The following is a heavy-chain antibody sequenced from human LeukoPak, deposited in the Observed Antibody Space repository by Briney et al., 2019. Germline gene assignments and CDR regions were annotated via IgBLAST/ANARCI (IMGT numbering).Heavy chain of an antibody. CDR1: GFTFTNNF. V-gene: IGHV3-7*01. CDR3: VREGFYFFDF. Sequence: GGSLRLSCAASGFTFTNNFMSWVRQVPGKGLEWVASIKQDGSETTYADSVRGRFTIFRDNAKDSVYLQMNSLRAEDSATYYCVREGFYFFDFWGQGTLVTVSS. J-gene: IGHJ4*01. CDR2: IKQDGSET.